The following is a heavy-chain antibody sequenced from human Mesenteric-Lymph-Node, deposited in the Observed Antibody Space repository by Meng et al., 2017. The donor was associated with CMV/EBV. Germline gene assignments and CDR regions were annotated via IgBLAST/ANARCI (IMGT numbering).Heavy chain of an antibody. J-gene: IGHJ6*02. CDR1: GYSFTSATYK. CDR3: ARRARPDYYYGMDV. CDR2: IYPGDSDT. V-gene: IGHV5-51*01. Sequence: GEPLKISCKGSGYSFTSATYKIAWVRQMPGQGLEWMGIIYPGDSDTRYSPSFQGQVTISADKSISTAYLQWSSLKASDTAMYYCARRARPDYYYGMDVWGQGTTVTVSS. D-gene: IGHD6-6*01.